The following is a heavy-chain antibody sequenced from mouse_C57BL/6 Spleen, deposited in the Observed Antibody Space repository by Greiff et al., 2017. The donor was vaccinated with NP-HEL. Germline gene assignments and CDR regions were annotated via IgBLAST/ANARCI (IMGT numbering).Heavy chain of an antibody. Sequence: QVQLQQSGPELVKPGASVKISCKASGYAFSSSWMNWVKQRPGKGLEWIGRLYPGDGDTNYNGKFKGKATLTADKSSSTAYMQLSSLTSEDSAVYFCARDYDSGYYFDYWGQGTTLTVSS. CDR3: ARDYDSGYYFDY. CDR1: GYAFSSSW. V-gene: IGHV1-82*01. D-gene: IGHD2-4*01. J-gene: IGHJ2*01. CDR2: LYPGDGDT.